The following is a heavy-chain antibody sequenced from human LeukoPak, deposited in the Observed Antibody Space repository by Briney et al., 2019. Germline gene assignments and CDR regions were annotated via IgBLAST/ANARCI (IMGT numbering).Heavy chain of an antibody. CDR2: MNPNSGNT. CDR3: ARGKRGQEYFQH. CDR1: RYTFTSYD. J-gene: IGHJ1*01. D-gene: IGHD3-10*01. Sequence: ASVKVSCKASRYTFTSYDINWVRQATGQGLEWMGWMNPNSGNTGYAQKFQGRVTMTRNTSISTAYMELSSLRSEDTAVYYCARGKRGQEYFQHWGQGTLVTVSS. V-gene: IGHV1-8*01.